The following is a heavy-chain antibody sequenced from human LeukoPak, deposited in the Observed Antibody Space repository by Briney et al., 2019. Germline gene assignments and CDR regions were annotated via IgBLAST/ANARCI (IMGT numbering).Heavy chain of an antibody. CDR3: ARVRGDFETD. V-gene: IGHV4-59*01. J-gene: IGHJ1*01. CDR2: RYYSGST. D-gene: IGHD3-16*01. CDR1: GGSISSYY. Sequence: SETLSLTCSVSGGSISSYYWTWIRQPPGKGLEWIGYRYYSGSTTYNPSLRSRVTISVDTSKSQFSLKLISVTAADTAIYYCARVRGDFETDWGQGTLVTVSS.